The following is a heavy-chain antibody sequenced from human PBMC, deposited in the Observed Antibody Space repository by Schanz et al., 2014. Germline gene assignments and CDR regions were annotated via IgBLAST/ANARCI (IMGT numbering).Heavy chain of an antibody. CDR1: GLTFSDYY. CDR3: ARQPGRITVSGVVSNWFDP. Sequence: VQVVESGGGLVQPGGSLRLSCAASGLTFSDYYMSWIRQAPGKGLEWVSYISSSSSYTNYADSVKGRFTISRDNAKNSLYLQMNSLRVEDTAVYYCARQPGRITVSGVVSNWFDPWGQGTLVTVSS. CDR2: ISSSSSYT. D-gene: IGHD3-3*01. J-gene: IGHJ5*02. V-gene: IGHV3-11*05.